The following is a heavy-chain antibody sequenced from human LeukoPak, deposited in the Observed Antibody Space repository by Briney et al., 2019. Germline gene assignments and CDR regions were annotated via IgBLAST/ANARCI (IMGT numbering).Heavy chain of an antibody. CDR3: AKVGCSSTNCYHFYYYYMDV. V-gene: IGHV3-30*02. J-gene: IGHJ6*03. CDR1: GFTFSSYG. D-gene: IGHD2-2*01. CDR2: IRFDGSNK. Sequence: QSGGSLRLSCAASGFTFSSYGMHWVRQAPGKGLEWLAYIRFDGSNKYYADSVKGRFTISRDNSKNTLYLQMNSLRAEDTAVYYCAKVGCSSTNCYHFYYYYMDVWGKGTTVTISS.